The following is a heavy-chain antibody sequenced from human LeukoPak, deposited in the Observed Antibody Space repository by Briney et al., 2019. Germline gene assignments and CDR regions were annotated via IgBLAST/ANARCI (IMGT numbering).Heavy chain of an antibody. CDR1: GYGFTSYW. D-gene: IGHD6-6*01. CDR3: ARYEYSSSGLPDDAFDL. CDR2: IFPGDSDT. Sequence: GESLKISCKGSGYGFTSYWIGWVRQMPGKGLEWMGIIFPGDSDTRYSPSFQGQVTISADKSISTAYLQWNSLQAEDRAMYCSARYEYSSSGLPDDAFDLWAQGPMVTVSS. J-gene: IGHJ3*01. V-gene: IGHV5-51*01.